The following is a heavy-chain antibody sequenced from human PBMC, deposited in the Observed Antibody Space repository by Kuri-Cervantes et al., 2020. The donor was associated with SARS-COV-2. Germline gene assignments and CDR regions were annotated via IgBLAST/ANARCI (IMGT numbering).Heavy chain of an antibody. CDR1: RYSISSGYY. Sequence: SQTLSLTCAVSRYSISSGYYWGWIRQPPGKGLEWIGSIYHSGSTYYNPSLKSRVTISVDTSKNQFSLKLSSVTAADTAVYSCASSIYCSSTSCYTYGHFDYWGQGTLVTVSS. V-gene: IGHV4-38-2*01. D-gene: IGHD2-2*02. CDR3: ASSIYCSSTSCYTYGHFDY. CDR2: IYHSGST. J-gene: IGHJ4*02.